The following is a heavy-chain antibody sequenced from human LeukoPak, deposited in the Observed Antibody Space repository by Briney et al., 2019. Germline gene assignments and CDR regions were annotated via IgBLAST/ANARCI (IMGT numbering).Heavy chain of an antibody. CDR2: ISAYNGDT. CDR1: GYTLANYG. J-gene: IGHJ6*02. D-gene: IGHD1-26*01. Sequence: GASVKVSSKASGYTLANYGLTWVRQAPGQGLEWMGWISAYNGDTNYAQKFQGRVTMTTDTSKTTACTELTSLRSDDTAVYFGARGVRVYSGSYYYYHGVDVWGQGTTVTVSS. CDR3: ARGVRVYSGSYYYYHGVDV. V-gene: IGHV1-18*01.